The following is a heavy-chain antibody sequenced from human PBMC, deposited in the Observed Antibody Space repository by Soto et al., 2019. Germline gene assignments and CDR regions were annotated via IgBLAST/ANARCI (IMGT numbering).Heavy chain of an antibody. Sequence: GGSLRLSCAASGFRFSDYSMNWVRQAPGRGLEWVSYISSSSFTIHYADSVEGRFAISRDNAKNTLYLQMNSLRAEDTAVYYCAKGRNPIQLWSLFDYWGQGTLVTVSS. D-gene: IGHD5-18*01. CDR3: AKGRNPIQLWSLFDY. CDR1: GFRFSDYS. J-gene: IGHJ4*02. V-gene: IGHV3-48*01. CDR2: ISSSSFTI.